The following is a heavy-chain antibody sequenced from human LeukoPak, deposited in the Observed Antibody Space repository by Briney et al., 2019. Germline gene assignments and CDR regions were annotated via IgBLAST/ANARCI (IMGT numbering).Heavy chain of an antibody. V-gene: IGHV4-59*01. CDR1: GGSISSNY. CDR2: IYYSGST. Sequence: PSETMSLTCTVSGGSISSNYWSWIRQPPGKGLEWIGYIYYSGSTNYNPSLKSRVTISVDTSKNQFSLKLSSVTAADTAVYYSARVKGGGYYFLFHYWGQGNLVTVSS. J-gene: IGHJ4*02. CDR3: ARVKGGGYYFLFHY. D-gene: IGHD3-22*01.